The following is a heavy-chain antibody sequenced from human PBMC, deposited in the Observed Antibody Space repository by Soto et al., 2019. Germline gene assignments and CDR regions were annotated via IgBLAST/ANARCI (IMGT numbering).Heavy chain of an antibody. Sequence: GESLKISCAASGFTFSSYSMNWVRQAPGKGLEWVAVIWYDGSNKYYADSVKGRFTISRDNSKNTLYLQMNSLRAEDTAVYYCARTGHSGSYPYNWFDPWGQGTLVTVSS. CDR1: GFTFSSYS. CDR3: ARTGHSGSYPYNWFDP. V-gene: IGHV3-33*08. D-gene: IGHD1-26*01. CDR2: IWYDGSNK. J-gene: IGHJ5*02.